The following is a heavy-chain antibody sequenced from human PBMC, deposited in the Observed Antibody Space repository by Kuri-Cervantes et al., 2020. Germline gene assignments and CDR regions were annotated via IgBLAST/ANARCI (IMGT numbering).Heavy chain of an antibody. V-gene: IGHV1-69*13. D-gene: IGHD5-18*01. CDR2: IIPIFGTA. Sequence: SVKVSCKASGGTFSSYAISWVRQAPGQGLEWMGGIIPIFGTANYAQKFQGRVTITADESTSTAYMELSSLRSEDTAVYYCARLRGYSYGFGDYWGQGTLVTVSS. CDR3: ARLRGYSYGFGDY. CDR1: GGTFSSYA. J-gene: IGHJ4*02.